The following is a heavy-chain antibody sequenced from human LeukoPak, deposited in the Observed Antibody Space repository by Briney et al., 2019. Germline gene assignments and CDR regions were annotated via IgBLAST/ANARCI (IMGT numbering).Heavy chain of an antibody. CDR3: ARADWDTAMIDY. CDR1: GFIFSTYV. Sequence: GGSLRLSCAASGFIFSTYVMSWARQAPGKGLEWVSSLTASGAGTYYADSVKGRFTISRDNSKNTVYLQMNSLRAEDTAVYYCARADWDTAMIDYWGQGTLVTVSS. J-gene: IGHJ4*02. CDR2: LTASGAGT. V-gene: IGHV3-23*01. D-gene: IGHD5-18*01.